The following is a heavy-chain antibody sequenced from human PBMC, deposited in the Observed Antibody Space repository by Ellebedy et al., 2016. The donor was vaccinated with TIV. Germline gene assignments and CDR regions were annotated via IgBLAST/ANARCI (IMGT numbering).Heavy chain of an antibody. Sequence: GESLKISXAASGFTFSSYGMHWVRQAPGKGLEWVSYISSSSSTIYYADSVKGRFTISRDNAKNSLYLQMNSLRAEDTAVYYCARANDYGDYVVWFAFDIWGQGTMVTVSS. CDR2: ISSSSSTI. CDR3: ARANDYGDYVVWFAFDI. V-gene: IGHV3-48*04. J-gene: IGHJ3*02. CDR1: GFTFSSYG. D-gene: IGHD4-17*01.